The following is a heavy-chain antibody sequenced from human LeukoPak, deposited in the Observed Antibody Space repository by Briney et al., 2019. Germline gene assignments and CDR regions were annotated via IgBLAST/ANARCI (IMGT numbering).Heavy chain of an antibody. CDR1: GGSISSYY. J-gene: IGHJ5*02. D-gene: IGHD3-9*01. V-gene: IGHV4-59*12. Sequence: SETLSLTCTVSGGSISSYYWSWIRQPPGKGLEWIGYVYYSGSTNYNPSLKSRVTISVDTSKNQFSLKLNSVTAADTAVYYCARDYDVLTAYPPTQLFDPWGQGTLVTVSS. CDR3: ARDYDVLTAYPPTQLFDP. CDR2: VYYSGST.